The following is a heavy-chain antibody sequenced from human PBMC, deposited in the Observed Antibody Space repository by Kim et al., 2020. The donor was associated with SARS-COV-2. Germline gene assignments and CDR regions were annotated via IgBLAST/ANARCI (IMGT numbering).Heavy chain of an antibody. Sequence: KFQGRVTITADESTSTAYMELSSLRSEDTAVYYCARTTIFGVVISGWFDPWGQGTLVTVSS. CDR3: ARTTIFGVVISGWFDP. D-gene: IGHD3-3*01. J-gene: IGHJ5*02. V-gene: IGHV1-69*01.